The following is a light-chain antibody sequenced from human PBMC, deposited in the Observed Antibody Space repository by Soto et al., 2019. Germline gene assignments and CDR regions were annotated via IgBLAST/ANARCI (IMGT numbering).Light chain of an antibody. CDR3: QQYQLSPWA. CDR2: GAS. Sequence: EIVLTQSPGTLSLSPGERATLSCRASQSVSSSYLAWYQQKPGQAPRLLIYGASSRATGIPDRFSGSGSGTDFALTISRLEPEDFAVYYCQQYQLSPWAVGQGTKIEI. V-gene: IGKV3-20*01. J-gene: IGKJ1*01. CDR1: QSVSSSY.